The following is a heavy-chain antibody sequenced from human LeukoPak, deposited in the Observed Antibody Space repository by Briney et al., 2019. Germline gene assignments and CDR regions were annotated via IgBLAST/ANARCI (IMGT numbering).Heavy chain of an antibody. J-gene: IGHJ4*02. CDR1: GGSISSSY. V-gene: IGHV4-59*01. D-gene: IGHD3-22*01. CDR3: ARRLYDSSGYYLDY. CDR2: IYYSGST. Sequence: SETLSLTCTVSGGSISSSYWSWIRQPPGKGLEWIGYIYYSGSTNYNPSLKSRVTISVDTSKNQFSLKLSSVTAADTAIYYCARRLYDSSGYYLDYWGQGTLITVSS.